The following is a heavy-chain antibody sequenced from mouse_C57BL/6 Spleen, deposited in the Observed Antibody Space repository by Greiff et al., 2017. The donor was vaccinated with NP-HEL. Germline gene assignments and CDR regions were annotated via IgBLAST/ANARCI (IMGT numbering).Heavy chain of an antibody. Sequence: EVQLQQSGPGMVKPSQSLSLTCTVTGYSITSGYDWHWIRHFPGNKLEWMGYISYSGSTNYNPSLKSRISITHDTSKNHFFLKLNSVTTEDTATYYCARGGDYDYYFDYWGQGTTLTVSS. V-gene: IGHV3-1*01. CDR3: ARGGDYDYYFDY. CDR1: GYSITSGYD. CDR2: ISYSGST. D-gene: IGHD2-4*01. J-gene: IGHJ2*01.